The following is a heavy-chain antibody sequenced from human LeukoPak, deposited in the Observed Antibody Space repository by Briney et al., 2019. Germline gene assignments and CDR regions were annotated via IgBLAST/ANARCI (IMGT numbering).Heavy chain of an antibody. CDR1: GGSISTRSYY. CDR2: MFYSGST. Sequence: SDTLSLTCIVSGGSISTRSYYWGWIRQPPGKGPEGIGSMFYSGSTYYNPSLKTRVTISVDTSKNQFSLKLSSVTAADTAVYYCGRNSIAVAGTSWFDPWGQGTLVTVSS. J-gene: IGHJ5*02. CDR3: GRNSIAVAGTSWFDP. D-gene: IGHD6-19*01. V-gene: IGHV4-39*01.